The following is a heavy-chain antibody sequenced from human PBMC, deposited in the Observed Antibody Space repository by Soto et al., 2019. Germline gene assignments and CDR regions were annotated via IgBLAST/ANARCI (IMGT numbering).Heavy chain of an antibody. CDR3: AKTRGAMIYAISVYGMDV. D-gene: IGHD2-8*01. CDR2: ISGSADST. CDR1: GFTFSSFA. Sequence: EVQLLESGGGLVQPGGSLRLSCAASGFTFSSFALNWVRQAPGKGLEWVSSISGSADSTFYADSVKGRFTISRDNSKNILYLQINRLRAEDTAVYYCAKTRGAMIYAISVYGMDVWGQGTTVTVSS. J-gene: IGHJ6*02. V-gene: IGHV3-23*01.